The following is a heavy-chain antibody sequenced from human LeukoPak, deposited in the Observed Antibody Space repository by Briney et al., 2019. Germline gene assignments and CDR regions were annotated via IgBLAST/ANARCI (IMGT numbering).Heavy chain of an antibody. CDR1: GGTFSSYA. CDR3: ASISGYCSSTSCSPTNYYFDY. D-gene: IGHD2-2*01. J-gene: IGHJ4*01. Sequence: SVKVSCKASGGTFSSYAISWVRQAPGQGLEWMGGIIAIFGTANFAQNFQGRVTITADESTSTAYMELSSLRSEDTAVYYCASISGYCSSTSCSPTNYYFDYWGQGTLVTVS. CDR2: IIAIFGTA. V-gene: IGHV1-69*13.